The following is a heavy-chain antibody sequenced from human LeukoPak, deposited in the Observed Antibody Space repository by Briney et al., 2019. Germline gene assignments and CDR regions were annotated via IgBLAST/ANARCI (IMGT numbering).Heavy chain of an antibody. CDR1: GFTLSTYW. CDR3: AKVAKYYYGSETYYFFDY. Sequence: GGSLRLSCAASGFTLSTYWMSWVRQAPGKGLEWVANIKQDGSEKYYVDPVKGRFTISRDNAKNSLYLQMNSLRVEDTAVYYRAKVAKYYYGSETYYFFDYWGQGTLVTASS. CDR2: IKQDGSEK. J-gene: IGHJ4*02. D-gene: IGHD3-10*01. V-gene: IGHV3-7*01.